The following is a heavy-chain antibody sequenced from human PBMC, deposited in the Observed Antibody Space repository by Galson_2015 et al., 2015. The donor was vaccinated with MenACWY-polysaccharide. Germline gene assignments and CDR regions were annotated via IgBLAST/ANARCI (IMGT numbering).Heavy chain of an antibody. Sequence: SLRLSCAASGFTFSSYAMSWVRQAPGKGLEWVSSISGSDGRTHYADSVKGRFTISRDNSKNTLYLQMNSLRAEDTAVYYCAKTRGGDTASDSWGQGTLVTVSS. V-gene: IGHV3-23*01. J-gene: IGHJ4*02. CDR3: AKTRGGDTASDS. CDR1: GFTFSSYA. CDR2: ISGSDGRT. D-gene: IGHD5-18*01.